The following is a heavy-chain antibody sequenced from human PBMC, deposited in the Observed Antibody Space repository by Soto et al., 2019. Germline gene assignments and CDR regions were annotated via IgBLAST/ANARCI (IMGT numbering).Heavy chain of an antibody. V-gene: IGHV4-59*01. CDR1: GGSISSYY. CDR3: ARIRNILTAYPGHVDY. D-gene: IGHD3-9*01. J-gene: IGHJ4*02. Sequence: SETLSLTCTVSGGSISSYYWSWIRQPPGKGLEWIGYIYYSGSTNYNPSLKSRVTISVDTSKNQFSLKLSSVTAADTAVYYCARIRNILTAYPGHVDYWGQGTLVIV. CDR2: IYYSGST.